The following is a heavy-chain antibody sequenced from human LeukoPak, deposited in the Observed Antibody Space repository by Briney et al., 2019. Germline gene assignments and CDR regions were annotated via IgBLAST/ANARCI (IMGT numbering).Heavy chain of an antibody. CDR1: GFTVSSNY. V-gene: IGHV3-53*01. J-gene: IGHJ6*02. CDR3: ARDSVIAAAGNGSDYYYYYGMDV. CDR2: IYSGGST. Sequence: PGGSLRLSCAASGFTVSSNYMSWVRQAAGKVLGWVSGIYSGGSTYYADSVKGRFTISRDNSKNTLYLQMNSLRAEDTAVYYCARDSVIAAAGNGSDYYYYYGMDVWGQGTTVTVSS. D-gene: IGHD6-13*01.